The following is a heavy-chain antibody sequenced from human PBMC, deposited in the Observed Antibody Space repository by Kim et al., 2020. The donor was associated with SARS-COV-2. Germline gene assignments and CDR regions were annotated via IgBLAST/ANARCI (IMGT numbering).Heavy chain of an antibody. CDR2: IIPIFGTA. CDR1: GGTFSSYA. Sequence: SVKVSCKASGGTFSSYAISWVRQAPGQGLEWMGGIIPIFGTANYAQKFQGRVTITADESTSTAYMELSSLRSEDTAVYYCARIYSSSWYREEEYYYYYYGMDVWGQGTTVTVSS. V-gene: IGHV1-69*13. CDR3: ARIYSSSWYREEEYYYYYYGMDV. J-gene: IGHJ6*02. D-gene: IGHD6-13*01.